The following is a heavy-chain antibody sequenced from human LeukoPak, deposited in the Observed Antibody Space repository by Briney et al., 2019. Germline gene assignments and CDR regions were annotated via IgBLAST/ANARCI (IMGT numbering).Heavy chain of an antibody. CDR1: GYSISSGYY. Sequence: PSEALSLTCAVSGYSISSGYYWGWIRQPPGKGLEWIGSIYHSGSTYYNPSLKSRVTISVDTSKNQFSPKLSSVTAADTAMYYCARGVGIDYWGQGTLVTVSS. CDR3: ARGVGIDY. V-gene: IGHV4-38-2*01. D-gene: IGHD2-15*01. J-gene: IGHJ4*02. CDR2: IYHSGST.